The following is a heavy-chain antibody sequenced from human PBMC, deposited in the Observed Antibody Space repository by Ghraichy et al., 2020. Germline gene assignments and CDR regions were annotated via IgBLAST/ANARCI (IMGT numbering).Heavy chain of an antibody. CDR1: GFTFSSNS. Sequence: GGSLRLSCVGSGFTFSSNSMNWVRQSPGKGLEWISYITSSSRFKSYADSVKGRFTISRDNVHNSLYLQMNSLRDEDTAVYFCARGSTVVRFFYYDGMDVWGQGTTVTVSS. J-gene: IGHJ6*02. D-gene: IGHD4-23*01. CDR3: ARGSTVVRFFYYDGMDV. V-gene: IGHV3-48*02. CDR2: ITSSSRFK.